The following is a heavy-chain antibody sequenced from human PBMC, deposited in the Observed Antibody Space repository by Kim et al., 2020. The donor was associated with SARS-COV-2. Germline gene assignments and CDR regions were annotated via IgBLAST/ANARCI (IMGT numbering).Heavy chain of an antibody. Sequence: ASVKVSCKASGYTFTRYYMHWVRQAPGQGLEWMGIINPSGGSTSYAQKFQGRVTMTRDTSTSTVYMELSSLRSEDTAVYYCARDPTYYYDSSGYYYGWFDPWGQGTLVTVSS. D-gene: IGHD3-22*01. CDR1: GYTFTRYY. CDR3: ARDPTYYYDSSGYYYGWFDP. J-gene: IGHJ5*02. CDR2: INPSGGST. V-gene: IGHV1-46*01.